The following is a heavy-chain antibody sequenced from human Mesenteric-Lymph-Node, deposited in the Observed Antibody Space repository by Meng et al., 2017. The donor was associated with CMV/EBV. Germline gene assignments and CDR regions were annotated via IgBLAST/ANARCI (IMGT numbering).Heavy chain of an antibody. J-gene: IGHJ4*02. CDR1: GGSISSYY. CDR2: SYSGGST. V-gene: IGHV4-59*01. Sequence: SETLSLTCIVSGGSISSYYWSWIRQPPGKGPEWLGYSYSGGSTNYNPSLKSRVTISIDTSKNQFYLKLTSVTAADTAVYYCARERSPISLATGYEYWGQGRLVTVSS. CDR3: ARERSPISLATGYEY. D-gene: IGHD5-12*01.